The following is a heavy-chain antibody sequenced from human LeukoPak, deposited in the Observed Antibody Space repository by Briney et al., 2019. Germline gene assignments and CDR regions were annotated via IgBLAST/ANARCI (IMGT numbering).Heavy chain of an antibody. CDR2: ISSSGSFK. V-gene: IGHV3-21*01. D-gene: IGHD3-22*01. CDR1: GFTFSTYS. CDR3: ARGQTGYYDSSGYYYVY. Sequence: GGSLRLSCAASGFTFSTYSTTWVRQAPGKGLEWVSSISSSGSFKYYTDSVRGRFTIYRDNAKNSLYLQMNSLGAEDTAVYYCARGQTGYYDSSGYYYVYWGQGTLVAVSS. J-gene: IGHJ4*02.